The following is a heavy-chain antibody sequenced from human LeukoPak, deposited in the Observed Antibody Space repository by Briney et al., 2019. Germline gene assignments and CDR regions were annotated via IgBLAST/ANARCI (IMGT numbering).Heavy chain of an antibody. CDR2: IISDGSTT. Sequence: GPSLTLSCAASGLTFSSYWTHWVRQAPGKGLVWVSRIISDGSTTTYAGSVKGRFTISRDNAKNTLYLQMNSLRAEDTAVYYCARDRRLWNMDVWGTGTTVTISS. CDR1: GLTFSSYW. V-gene: IGHV3-74*01. D-gene: IGHD4/OR15-4a*01. J-gene: IGHJ6*03. CDR3: ARDRRLWNMDV.